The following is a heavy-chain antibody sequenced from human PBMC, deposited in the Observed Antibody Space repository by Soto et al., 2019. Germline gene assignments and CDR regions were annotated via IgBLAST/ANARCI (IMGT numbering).Heavy chain of an antibody. D-gene: IGHD3-22*01. J-gene: IGHJ4*02. Sequence: QVYLVQSGAEVKKPGSSVKVSCKALRGTFTNYAFSWVRQAPGQGIEWMGGIMPFFGSGNYAQKFQGRINITADESTSSVYLELTRLRSADTAVYYCAIDRAGYYSPLVYWGQGTLVSVSS. CDR1: RGTFTNYA. CDR3: AIDRAGYYSPLVY. V-gene: IGHV1-69*01. CDR2: IMPFFGSG.